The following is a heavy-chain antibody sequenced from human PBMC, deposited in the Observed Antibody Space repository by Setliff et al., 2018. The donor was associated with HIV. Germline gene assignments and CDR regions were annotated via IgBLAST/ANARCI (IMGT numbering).Heavy chain of an antibody. Sequence: SETLSLTCTVSGDTDFYWSWIRQSPGKGLEWIGYIHASGKANYNPSLKSRVTISLDTSQMQFSLRLTSVTAADTAVYYCATLDPSGGNFLAYWGQGTLVTVSS. J-gene: IGHJ4*02. CDR3: ATLDPSGGNFLAY. D-gene: IGHD2-21*02. CDR1: GDTDFY. V-gene: IGHV4-4*09. CDR2: IHASGKA.